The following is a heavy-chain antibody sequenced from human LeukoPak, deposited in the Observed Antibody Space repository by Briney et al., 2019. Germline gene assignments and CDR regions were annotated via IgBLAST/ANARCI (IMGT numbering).Heavy chain of an antibody. D-gene: IGHD6-13*01. Sequence: ASVKVSCKASGYTFTSYDINWVRQATGQGLEWMGWMNPNSGNTGYAQKFQGRVTMTRNTSISTAYMELSSLRSEDTAVYYCARGRGSSWYSFYVYYYYGMDVWGQGTTVTVSS. CDR3: ARGRGSSWYSFYVYYYYGMDV. CDR1: GYTFTSYD. V-gene: IGHV1-8*01. CDR2: MNPNSGNT. J-gene: IGHJ6*02.